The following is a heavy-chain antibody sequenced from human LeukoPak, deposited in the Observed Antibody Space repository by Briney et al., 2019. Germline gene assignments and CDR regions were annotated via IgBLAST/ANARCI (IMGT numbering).Heavy chain of an antibody. Sequence: ASVKVSCKASGYTFTGYSMHWVRQAPGQGLEWMGIINPSGGSTSYAQKFQGRVTMTRDTSTSTVYMELSSLRSEDTAVYYCARVDSSGYYSGAFDIWGQGTMVTVSS. CDR1: GYTFTGYS. V-gene: IGHV1-46*01. J-gene: IGHJ3*02. CDR2: INPSGGST. CDR3: ARVDSSGYYSGAFDI. D-gene: IGHD3-22*01.